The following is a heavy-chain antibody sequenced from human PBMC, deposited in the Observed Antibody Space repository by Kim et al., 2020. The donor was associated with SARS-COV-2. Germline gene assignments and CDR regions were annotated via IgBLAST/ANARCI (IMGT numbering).Heavy chain of an antibody. V-gene: IGHV3-49*03. D-gene: IGHD3-22*01. CDR1: GFTFGDYA. CDR2: IRSKAYGGTK. Sequence: GGSLRLSCTASGFTFGDYAMSWFRQAPGKGLEWVGFIRSKAYGGTKEYAVSVKGRFTISRDDSKSIAYLQMNSQKTEATAVYYCTRQTYYYDSSAYKTPSLVDYWGQGTLVTVSS. CDR3: TRQTYYYDSSAYKTPSLVDY. J-gene: IGHJ4*02.